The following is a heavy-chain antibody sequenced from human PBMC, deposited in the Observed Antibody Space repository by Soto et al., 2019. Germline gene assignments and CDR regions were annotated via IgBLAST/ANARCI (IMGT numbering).Heavy chain of an antibody. J-gene: IGHJ6*02. Sequence: QVQLVESGGGVVQPGRSLRLSCAASGFTFSSYAMHWVRQAPGKGLEWVAVISYDGSNKYYADSVKGRFTISRDNSKNKLYMQMNSLRAEDTAVYYCAREIPSYGSGSYYLPTGCMDVWGQGTTVTVSS. CDR1: GFTFSSYA. CDR2: ISYDGSNK. D-gene: IGHD3-10*01. V-gene: IGHV3-30-3*01. CDR3: AREIPSYGSGSYYLPTGCMDV.